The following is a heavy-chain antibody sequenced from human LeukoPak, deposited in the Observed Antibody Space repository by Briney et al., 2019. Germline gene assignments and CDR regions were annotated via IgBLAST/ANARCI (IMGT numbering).Heavy chain of an antibody. V-gene: IGHV4-39*01. CDR2: IYYSGST. D-gene: IGHD1-1*01. Sequence: LETLSLTCTVSGCSISSSSYYWGWIRQPPGKGLEWIGSIYYSGSTFYTPSLKSRVTISVGTSKNQFPLKLSSVTAADTAVYYCARFREHLRRMRGHVEYYFDYWGQGTLVTVSS. J-gene: IGHJ4*02. CDR3: ARFREHLRRMRGHVEYYFDY. CDR1: GCSISSSSYY.